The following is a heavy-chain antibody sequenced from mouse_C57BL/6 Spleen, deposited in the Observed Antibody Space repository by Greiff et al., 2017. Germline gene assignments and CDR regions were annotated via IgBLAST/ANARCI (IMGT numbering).Heavy chain of an antibody. Sequence: VQLQESGAELVRPGASVTLSCKASGYTFTAYEMHWVKQTPVHGLEWIGAIDPETGGTAYNQKFKGKAILTADKSSSTAYMELRSLTSEDSAVYYCTRGGNFDYWGQGTTLTVSS. CDR1: GYTFTAYE. V-gene: IGHV1-15*01. CDR2: IDPETGGT. CDR3: TRGGNFDY. J-gene: IGHJ2*01.